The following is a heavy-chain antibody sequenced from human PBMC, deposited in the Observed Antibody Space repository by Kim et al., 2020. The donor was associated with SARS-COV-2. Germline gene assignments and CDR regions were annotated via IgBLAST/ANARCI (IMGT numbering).Heavy chain of an antibody. CDR2: IYYSGST. Sequence: SETLSLTCTVSGGSISSYYWSWIRQPPGKGLEWIGYIYYSGSTNYNPSLKSRVTISVDTSKNQFSLKLSSVTAADTAVYYCARDWGPPTVDKKQADYYYGMYVWGQGTTGTVSS. CDR3: ARDWGPPTVDKKQADYYYGMYV. CDR1: GGSISSYY. V-gene: IGHV4-59*13. D-gene: IGHD4-17*01. J-gene: IGHJ6*02.